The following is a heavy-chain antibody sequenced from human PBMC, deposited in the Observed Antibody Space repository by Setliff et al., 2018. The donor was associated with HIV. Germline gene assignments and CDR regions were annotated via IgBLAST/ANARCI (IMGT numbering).Heavy chain of an antibody. Sequence: SETLSLTCTASDSGTYYWSWIRQPAGKGLEWIGRVSSRGDTNYNPSLKSRVTMSVDTSKNQFSLKLTSVTASDTAVYYCARAAAGNTGPFDLWGQGSPVTVSS. V-gene: IGHV4-4*07. CDR2: VSSRGDT. CDR3: ARAAAGNTGPFDL. D-gene: IGHD4-17*01. J-gene: IGHJ4*02. CDR1: DSGTYY.